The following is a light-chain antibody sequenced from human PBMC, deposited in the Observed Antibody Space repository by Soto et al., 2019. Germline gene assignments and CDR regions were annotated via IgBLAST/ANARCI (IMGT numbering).Light chain of an antibody. V-gene: IGLV7-46*01. CDR2: NTN. CDR3: LLAYSGDREV. Sequence: QAVVTQEPSLTVSPGGTVTLTCGSSTGAVTSGHYPYWFQQKPGQAPRTLIFNTNNKHSWTPARFSGSLLGGKAALTLSGAQPEDEAGYYCLLAYSGDREVFGGGTQLTAL. CDR1: TGAVTSGHY. J-gene: IGLJ3*02.